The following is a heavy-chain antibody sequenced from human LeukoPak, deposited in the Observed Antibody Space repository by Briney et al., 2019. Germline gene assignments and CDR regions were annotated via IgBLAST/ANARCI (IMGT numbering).Heavy chain of an antibody. V-gene: IGHV4-39*01. D-gene: IGHD6-13*01. CDR2: IYYSGST. J-gene: IGHJ4*02. CDR1: GGSISSSSYY. Sequence: SETLSLTCTVSGGSISSSSYYWGWIRQPPGKGLEWIGSIYYSGSTYYNPSLKSRVTISVDTSKNRFSLKLSSVTAADTAVYYCATLAAAGDLVDYWGQGTLVTVSS. CDR3: ATLAAAGDLVDY.